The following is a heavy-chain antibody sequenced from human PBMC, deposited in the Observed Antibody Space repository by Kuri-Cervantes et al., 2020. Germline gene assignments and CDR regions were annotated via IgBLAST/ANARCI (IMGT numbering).Heavy chain of an antibody. CDR2: INHSGST. CDR3: AGSVVVAAAFDY. V-gene: IGHV4-34*01. J-gene: IGHJ4*02. Sequence: ESLKISCAVYGGSFSGYYWSWIRQPPGKGLEWIGEINHSGSTNYNPSLKSRVTISVDTSKNQFSLKLSSVTAADTAVYYCAGSVVVAAAFDYWGQGTLVTVSS. CDR1: GGSFSGYY. D-gene: IGHD2-15*01.